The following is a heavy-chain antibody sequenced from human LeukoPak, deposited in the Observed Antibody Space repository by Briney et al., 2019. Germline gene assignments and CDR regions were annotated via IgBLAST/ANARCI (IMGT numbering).Heavy chain of an antibody. J-gene: IGHJ5*02. CDR3: ARVEGGYYYDSGFDP. Sequence: KPGGSLRLSCAASGVIFNTHEMNWVRQPPGKGLEWIGEIYHSGSTNYNPSLKSRVTISVDKSKNQFSLKLSSVTAADTAVYYCARVEGGYYYDSGFDPWGQGTLVTVSS. CDR2: IYHSGST. CDR1: GVIFNTHE. D-gene: IGHD3-22*01. V-gene: IGHV4-4*02.